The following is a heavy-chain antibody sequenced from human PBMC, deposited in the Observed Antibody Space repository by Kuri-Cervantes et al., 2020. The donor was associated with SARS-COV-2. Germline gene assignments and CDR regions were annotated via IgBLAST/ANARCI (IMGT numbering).Heavy chain of an antibody. CDR3: YCAPKEGFDS. D-gene: IGHD2-21*01. Sequence: ASVKVSCKASGYTFTSYDINWVRQATGQGLEWMGWMNPNSGNTLYAQIFQGRVTMTRDTSTSTVYMELSSLTSEDTAIYYCYCAPKEGFDSWGQGTLVTVSS. CDR2: MNPNSGNT. CDR1: GYTFTSYD. J-gene: IGHJ4*02. V-gene: IGHV1-8*02.